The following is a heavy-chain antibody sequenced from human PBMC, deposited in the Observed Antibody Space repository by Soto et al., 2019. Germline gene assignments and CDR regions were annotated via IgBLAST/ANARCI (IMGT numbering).Heavy chain of an antibody. D-gene: IGHD6-13*01. J-gene: IGHJ6*03. CDR2: IYPGDSDT. V-gene: IGHV5-51*01. CDR3: ARGKAGTDYYYYYYMDV. Sequence: GESLKISCKGSGYSFTSYWIGWVRQMPGKGLEWMGIIYPGDSDTRYSPSFQGQVTISADKSISTAYLQWSSLKASDTAMYYCARGKAGTDYYYYYYMDVWGKGTTVTVSS. CDR1: GYSFTSYW.